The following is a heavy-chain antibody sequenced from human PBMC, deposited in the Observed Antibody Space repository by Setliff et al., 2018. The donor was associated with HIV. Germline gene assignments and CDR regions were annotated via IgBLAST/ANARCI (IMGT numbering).Heavy chain of an antibody. CDR3: ARLSGGMVPNY. V-gene: IGHV4-39*01. D-gene: IGHD3-10*01. J-gene: IGHJ4*02. CDR2: IYYSGST. CDR1: GGSISNSRYY. Sequence: PSETLSLTCTVSGGSISNSRYYWSWIRQPPGKGLEWIGSIYYSGSTYYNPSLKSRVTISVDTSKNQILLRLSSVTAADTAVYYCARLSGGMVPNYWGQGTLVTVSS.